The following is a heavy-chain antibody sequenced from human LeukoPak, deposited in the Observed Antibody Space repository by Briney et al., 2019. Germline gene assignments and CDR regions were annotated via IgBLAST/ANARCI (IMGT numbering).Heavy chain of an antibody. V-gene: IGHV1-8*01. Sequence: ASVKVSCKASGYTFTSYDIHWVRQATGQGLEWMGWMNPNSGNTGYAQKFQGRVTMTRNTSISTAYMELSSLRSEDTAVYYCARMVAGFWSGYSYVDYWGQGTLVTVSS. CDR3: ARMVAGFWSGYSYVDY. CDR2: MNPNSGNT. J-gene: IGHJ4*02. D-gene: IGHD3-3*01. CDR1: GYTFTSYD.